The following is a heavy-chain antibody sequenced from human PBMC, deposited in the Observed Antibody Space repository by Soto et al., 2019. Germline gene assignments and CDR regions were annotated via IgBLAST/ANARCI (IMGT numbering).Heavy chain of an antibody. D-gene: IGHD4-17*01. CDR3: AKDGAAMVYYGDYANGRFDY. V-gene: IGHV3-30*18. CDR1: GFTFSSYG. J-gene: IGHJ4*02. Sequence: QVQLVESGGGVVQPGRSLRLSCAASGFTFSSYGMHWVRQAPGKGLEWVAVISYDGSNKYYADSVKGRFTISRDNSKNTLYLQRNSLRAEDTAVYYCAKDGAAMVYYGDYANGRFDYWGQGTLVTVSS. CDR2: ISYDGSNK.